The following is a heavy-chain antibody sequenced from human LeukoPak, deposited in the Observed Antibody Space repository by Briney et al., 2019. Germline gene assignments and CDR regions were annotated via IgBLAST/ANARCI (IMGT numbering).Heavy chain of an antibody. CDR2: INSDGSST. CDR1: GFTFSSYS. CDR3: ARDASLLDY. J-gene: IGHJ4*02. V-gene: IGHV3-74*01. Sequence: GGSLRLSCAASGFTFSSYSMHWVRQAPGKGLVCVSLINSDGSSTSYADSVKGRFTISRDNAKNTLYLQMNSLRADDTAVYYCARDASLLDYWGQGTLVTVSS.